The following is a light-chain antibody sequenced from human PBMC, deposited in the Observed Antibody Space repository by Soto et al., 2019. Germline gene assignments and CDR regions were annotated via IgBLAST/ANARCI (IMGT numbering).Light chain of an antibody. J-gene: IGKJ4*01. CDR2: AAS. CDR1: QDIKTW. Sequence: DIQMTQSPSSLSASIGDTVTITCRASQDIKTWLVWYQQKPGKAPKSLIHAASILKSGVPSRFSGFGSGTDFTLTISGLQPEDFATYYCQQYSSHPLLTFGGGTRVEVK. V-gene: IGKV1D-16*01. CDR3: QQYSSHPLLT.